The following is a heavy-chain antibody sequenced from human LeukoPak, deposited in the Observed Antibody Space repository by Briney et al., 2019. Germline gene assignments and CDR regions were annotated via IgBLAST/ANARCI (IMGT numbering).Heavy chain of an antibody. CDR1: GFTFSSYW. CDR2: IKQDGSEK. CDR3: ARTYFYGSGSYLY. D-gene: IGHD3-10*01. V-gene: IGHV3-7*04. Sequence: SGGSLRLSCAASGFTFSSYWMSWVRQAPGKGLEWVANIKQDGSEKNYVDSVKGRFTISRDNAKNSLYLQMNSLRAEGTAVYYCARTYFYGSGSYLYWGQGTLVTVSS. J-gene: IGHJ4*02.